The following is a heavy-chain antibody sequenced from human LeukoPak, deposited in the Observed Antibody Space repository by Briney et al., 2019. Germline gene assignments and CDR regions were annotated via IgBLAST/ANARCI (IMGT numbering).Heavy chain of an antibody. J-gene: IGHJ5*02. V-gene: IGHV1-18*01. CDR1: GYTFINYG. D-gene: IGHD1-26*01. Sequence: ASVKVSCTASGYTFINYGINWVRQAPGQGLEWMGWISAYNGNTNYAQSLQGRVTMTTDTSTSTVYMEMRSLTSDDTAVYYCAREIGDSGSLGGPWFDPWGQGTLVTVSS. CDR2: ISAYNGNT. CDR3: AREIGDSGSLGGPWFDP.